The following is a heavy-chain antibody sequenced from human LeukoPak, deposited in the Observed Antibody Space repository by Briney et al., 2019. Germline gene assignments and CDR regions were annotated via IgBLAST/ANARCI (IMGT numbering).Heavy chain of an antibody. CDR1: DGSISSYY. J-gene: IGHJ6*03. CDR3: ASIEVIAVSGNYYYMDV. V-gene: IGHV4-59*01. D-gene: IGHD6-19*01. CDR2: IYYSGHT. Sequence: SETLSLTCTVSDGSISSYYWSWIRQPPGKGLEWIGYIYYSGHTNYNPSLKSRVTISVDTSKNQFSLKLISVTAADTAVYYCASIEVIAVSGNYYYMDVWGKGTAVTVSS.